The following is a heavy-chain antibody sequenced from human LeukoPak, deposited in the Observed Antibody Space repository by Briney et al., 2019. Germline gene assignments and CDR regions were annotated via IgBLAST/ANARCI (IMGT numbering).Heavy chain of an antibody. CDR3: AKGGYSSGWYGDH. Sequence: GRSLRLSCAASGFTFDDYGMHWVRQAPGKGLEWVSGISWNSGTVVFADSVRGRFSISRDNAKNSVYLQMNSLKAEDTALYYCAKGGYSSGWYGDHWGQGTLVTVSS. V-gene: IGHV3-9*01. CDR2: ISWNSGTV. D-gene: IGHD6-19*01. CDR1: GFTFDDYG. J-gene: IGHJ4*02.